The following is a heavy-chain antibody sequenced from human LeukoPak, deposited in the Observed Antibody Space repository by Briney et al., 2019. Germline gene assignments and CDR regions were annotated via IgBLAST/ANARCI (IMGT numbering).Heavy chain of an antibody. CDR3: ARDRGAAAGTDFDY. D-gene: IGHD6-13*01. CDR2: IIPILGIA. CDR1: GGTFSSCA. Sequence: SVKVSCKASGGTFSSCAISWVRQAPGQGLEWMGRIIPILGIANYAQKFQGRVTITADKSTSTAYMELSSLRSEDTAVYYCARDRGAAAGTDFDYWGQGTLVTVSS. J-gene: IGHJ4*02. V-gene: IGHV1-69*04.